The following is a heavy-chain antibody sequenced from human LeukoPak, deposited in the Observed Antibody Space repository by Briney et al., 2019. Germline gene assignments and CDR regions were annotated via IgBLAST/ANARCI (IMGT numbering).Heavy chain of an antibody. D-gene: IGHD5-12*01. J-gene: IGHJ4*02. CDR3: ASHFARATHDY. CDR1: GGSISSYY. V-gene: IGHV4-59*08. CDR2: IYYSGST. Sequence: SETLSLTCTVSGGSISSYYWSWIRQPPGKGLEWIGYIYYSGSTNYNPSLKSRVTISVDTSKNQFSLKLSSVTAADTAVYYCASHFARATHDYWGQGTLVTVSS.